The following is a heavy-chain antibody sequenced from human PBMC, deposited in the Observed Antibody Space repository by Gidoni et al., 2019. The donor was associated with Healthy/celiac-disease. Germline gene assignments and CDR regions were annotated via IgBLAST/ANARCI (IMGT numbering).Heavy chain of an antibody. J-gene: IGHJ5*02. Sequence: QVQLVQSGAEVKKPGSSVKVSCKASGGTFSSYAISWVRQAPGQGREWMGGIIPIFGTANYAQKFQGRVTITADESTSTAYMELSSLRSEDTAVYYCARARRIYGSGSYYNWFDPWGQGTLVTVSS. CDR1: GGTFSSYA. CDR2: IIPIFGTA. CDR3: ARARRIYGSGSYYNWFDP. V-gene: IGHV1-69*01. D-gene: IGHD3-10*01.